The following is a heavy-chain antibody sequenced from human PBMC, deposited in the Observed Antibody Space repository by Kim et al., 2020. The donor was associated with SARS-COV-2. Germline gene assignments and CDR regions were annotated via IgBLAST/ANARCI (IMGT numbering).Heavy chain of an antibody. CDR3: ARVLTSGWSYFDY. V-gene: IGHV3-11*01. J-gene: IGHJ4*02. D-gene: IGHD6-19*01. Sequence: YAPSEEGRFTISRDNARASLYLQMNSLRAEDTAVYYCARVLTSGWSYFDYWGQGTLVTVSS.